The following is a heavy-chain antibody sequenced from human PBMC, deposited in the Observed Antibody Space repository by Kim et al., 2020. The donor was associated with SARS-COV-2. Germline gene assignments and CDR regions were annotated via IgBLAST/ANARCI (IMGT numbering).Heavy chain of an antibody. J-gene: IGHJ6*02. CDR3: TTGWLERRLSYYYYGMDV. CDR1: GFTFSNAW. CDR2: IKSKTDGGTT. V-gene: IGHV3-15*01. Sequence: GGSLRLSCAASGFTFSNAWMSWVRQAPGKGLEWVGRIKSKTDGGTTDYAAPVKGRFTISRDDSKNTLYLQMNSLKTEDTAVYYCTTGWLERRLSYYYYGMDVWGQGTTVTVSS. D-gene: IGHD1-1*01.